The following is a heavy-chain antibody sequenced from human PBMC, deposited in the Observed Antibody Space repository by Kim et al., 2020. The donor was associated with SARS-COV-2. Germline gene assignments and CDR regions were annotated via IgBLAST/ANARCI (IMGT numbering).Heavy chain of an antibody. D-gene: IGHD6-19*01. Sequence: LKRRVTISVDTSKNQFSLKLSSVTAADTAVYYCARDQQWQTDYYYYGMDVWGQGTTVTVSS. J-gene: IGHJ6*02. CDR3: ARDQQWQTDYYYYGMDV. V-gene: IGHV4-30-2*04.